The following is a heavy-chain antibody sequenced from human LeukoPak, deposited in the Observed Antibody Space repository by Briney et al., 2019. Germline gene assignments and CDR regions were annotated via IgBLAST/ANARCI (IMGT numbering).Heavy chain of an antibody. V-gene: IGHV4-39*01. J-gene: IGHJ4*02. D-gene: IGHD2-2*01. CDR3: AKHGAPQYCSSTSCYGYFDY. Sequence: PSETLSLTCTVSGGSISSSSYYWGWIRQPPGKGLEWIGSIYYSGSTYYNPSLKSRVTISVDTSKNQFSLKLSSVTAADTAVYYCAKHGAPQYCSSTSCYGYFDYWGQGTLVTVSS. CDR2: IYYSGST. CDR1: GGSISSSSYY.